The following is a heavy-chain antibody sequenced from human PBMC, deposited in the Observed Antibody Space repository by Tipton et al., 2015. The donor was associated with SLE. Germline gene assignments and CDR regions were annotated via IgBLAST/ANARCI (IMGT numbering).Heavy chain of an antibody. CDR3: ARVRVDTAMGVFDF. J-gene: IGHJ4*02. CDR1: GYTFTTCG. Sequence: QSGAEVKKPGASVRVSCKASGYTFTTCGISWVRQAPGQGLEWMGWISTYNGNTNYAQKLQGRVTMTSDTSTSTAYMELRSLRSDDTAIYYCARVRVDTAMGVFDFWGQGTLVTVSS. D-gene: IGHD5-18*01. V-gene: IGHV1-18*01. CDR2: ISTYNGNT.